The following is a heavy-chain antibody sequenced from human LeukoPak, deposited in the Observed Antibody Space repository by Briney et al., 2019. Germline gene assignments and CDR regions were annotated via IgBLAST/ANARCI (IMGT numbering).Heavy chain of an antibody. V-gene: IGHV3-30*02. CDR2: IRYDGSNR. J-gene: IGHJ4*02. D-gene: IGHD2-2*01. CDR3: ATRGYCSSTRCPPDY. CDR1: GFSFRRYG. Sequence: PGGSLRLSCAASGFSFRRYGMHWVRQAPGKGLEWVAFIRYDGSNRYYADSVKGRFTISRDNSKNTLYLQMNSLRAEDTALYYCATRGYCSSTRCPPDYWGQGTLVTVSS.